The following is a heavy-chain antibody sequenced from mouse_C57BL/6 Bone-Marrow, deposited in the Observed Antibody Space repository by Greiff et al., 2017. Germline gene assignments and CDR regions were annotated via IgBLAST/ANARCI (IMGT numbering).Heavy chain of an antibody. J-gene: IGHJ3*01. CDR2: IDPENGDT. V-gene: IGHV14-4*01. CDR1: GFNIKDDY. CDR3: TYYYGPWFAY. Sequence: EVKLVESGAELVRPGASVKLSCTASGFNIKDDYMHWVKQRPEQGLEWIGWIDPENGDTEYASKFQGKATITADTSSNTAYLQLSSLTSEDTAVYYGTYYYGPWFAYWGQGTLVTVSA. D-gene: IGHD1-1*01.